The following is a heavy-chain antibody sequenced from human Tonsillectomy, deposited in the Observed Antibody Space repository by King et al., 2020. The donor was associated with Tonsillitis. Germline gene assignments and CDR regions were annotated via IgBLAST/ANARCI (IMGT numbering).Heavy chain of an antibody. Sequence: VQLVESGGGLVQPGGSLRLSCAGSGFTFSSYWMTWVRQAPGKGLEWVANIKEDGTKKYYVDSVKGRFAISRDNAKNSLSLQMNSLRAGDTAVYFCARDSNYHESSFYYDTFDLWGQGTMVTVSS. CDR2: IKEDGTKK. J-gene: IGHJ3*01. V-gene: IGHV3-7*04. CDR1: GFTFSSYW. D-gene: IGHD3-22*01. CDR3: ARDSNYHESSFYYDTFDL.